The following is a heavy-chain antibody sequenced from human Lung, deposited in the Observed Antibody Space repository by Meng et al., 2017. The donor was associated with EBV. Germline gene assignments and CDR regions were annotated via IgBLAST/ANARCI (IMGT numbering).Heavy chain of an antibody. J-gene: IGHJ4*02. V-gene: IGHV3-30-3*01. CDR1: GFTFDTYA. CDR3: SRAPFDSGAGSYFNF. Sequence: QVQLVESGGDVVQPGMSLCFLCAASGFTFDTYAIHWVRQAPGKGLEWVAFVSYDGNSMNYADSVKGRFLISRDNSRNTVSLLMTDLRHEDTALYFCSRAPFDSGAGSYFNFWGQGPLVTVSS. CDR2: VSYDGNSM. D-gene: IGHD3-9*01.